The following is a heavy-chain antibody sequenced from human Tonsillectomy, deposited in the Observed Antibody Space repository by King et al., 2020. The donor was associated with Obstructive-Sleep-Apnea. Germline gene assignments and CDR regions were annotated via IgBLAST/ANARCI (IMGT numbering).Heavy chain of an antibody. V-gene: IGHV1-2*02. D-gene: IGHD6-13*01. Sequence: QLVQSGAEVKKPGASVKVSCKASGYTFTGYYMHWVRQAPGQGLEWMGWINPNGGTHYAQKFQGRVTMTRDTSISTAYMELSRLRSDDTAVYYCAREYTTTWREEGRDYWGQGTLVTVSS. CDR3: AREYTTTWREEGRDY. CDR2: INPNGGT. CDR1: GYTFTGYY. J-gene: IGHJ4*02.